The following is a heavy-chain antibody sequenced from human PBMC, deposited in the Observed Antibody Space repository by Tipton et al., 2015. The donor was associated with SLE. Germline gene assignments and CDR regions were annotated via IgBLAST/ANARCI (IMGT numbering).Heavy chain of an antibody. CDR2: IYHSGST. J-gene: IGHJ6*03. V-gene: IGHV4-59*01. CDR1: GGSINAYY. CDR3: AREGRYPFYFYYMDA. D-gene: IGHD2-2*01. Sequence: TLSLTCTVSGGSINAYYWNRFRQPPGRELEWIGYIYHSGSTNYNPSLKSRVTMSVDTSKNQFSLTLGSVTAADTVVYYCAREGRYPFYFYYMDAWGKGTTVTVSS.